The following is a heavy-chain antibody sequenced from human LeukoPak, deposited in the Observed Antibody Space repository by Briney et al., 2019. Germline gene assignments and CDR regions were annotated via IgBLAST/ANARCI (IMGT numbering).Heavy chain of an antibody. Sequence: GGSLRLSCAASGFAFSSYWMTWVRQAPGKGLEWVATMGQDGSETFYADSVKGRFTISRDNMKNSLFLQMNSLRAGDTAVYFCARDTYRFNDYWGQGTLVTVYS. V-gene: IGHV3-7*01. J-gene: IGHJ4*02. CDR3: ARDTYRFNDY. CDR1: GFAFSSYW. CDR2: MGQDGSET.